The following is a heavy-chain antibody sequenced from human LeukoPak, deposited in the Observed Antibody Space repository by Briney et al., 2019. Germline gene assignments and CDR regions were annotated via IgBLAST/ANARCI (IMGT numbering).Heavy chain of an antibody. CDR2: IWYDGSNK. J-gene: IGHJ4*02. CDR1: GFTFCSYG. V-gene: IGHV3-33*01. CDR3: RAFGYCSSTSCYRNYFDY. Sequence: GGSLRLSCAASGFTFCSYGMHWVRETPGKGLGWGAVIWYDGSNKYYADSVKGRFTISRDNSKNTLYLQMINLRAEDAAVYYCRAFGYCSSTSCYRNYFDYWGQGTLVTVSS. D-gene: IGHD2-2*02.